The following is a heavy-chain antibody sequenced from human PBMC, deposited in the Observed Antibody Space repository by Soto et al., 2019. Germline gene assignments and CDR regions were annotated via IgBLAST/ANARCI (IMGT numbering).Heavy chain of an antibody. Sequence: QVQLVESGGGVVQPGRSLRLSCAASGFTFSSYGMHWVRQAPGKGLEWVAVIWYDGSNKYYADSVKGRFTISRDNSKNTLYLKMNSPRAEDTAVYYCARDASGIAARGGSFDYWGQGTLVTVSS. J-gene: IGHJ4*02. CDR1: GFTFSSYG. CDR3: ARDASGIAARGGSFDY. D-gene: IGHD6-13*01. V-gene: IGHV3-33*01. CDR2: IWYDGSNK.